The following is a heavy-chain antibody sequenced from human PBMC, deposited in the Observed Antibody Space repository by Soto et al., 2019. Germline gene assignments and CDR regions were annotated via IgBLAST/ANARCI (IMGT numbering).Heavy chain of an antibody. CDR2: IIPIFGTA. Sequence: QVQLVQSGAEVKKPGSSVKVSCKASGGTFSSYAISWVRQAPGQGLEWMGGIIPIFGTANYAQKFQGRVTITADESTSTAYMERSSLRSEDTAVYYCAGRDAWGSDRHREGRGMDVWGQGTTVTVSS. V-gene: IGHV1-69*12. CDR3: AGRDAWGSDRHREGRGMDV. D-gene: IGHD3-16*02. CDR1: GGTFSSYA. J-gene: IGHJ6*02.